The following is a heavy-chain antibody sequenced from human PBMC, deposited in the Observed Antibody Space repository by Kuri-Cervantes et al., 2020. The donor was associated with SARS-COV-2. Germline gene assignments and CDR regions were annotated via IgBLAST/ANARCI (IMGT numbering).Heavy chain of an antibody. CDR1: GYTFTGYY. V-gene: IGHV1-2*04. Sequence: ASVKVSCKASGYTFTGYYMHWVRQAPGQGLEWMGWINPNSGGTNYAQKFQGWVTMTRETYISTVYMELSRLRSDATAVYYCARSTPIRRRVVISEGGAFDIWGQGTMVTVSS. J-gene: IGHJ3*02. CDR2: INPNSGGT. D-gene: IGHD3-3*01. CDR3: ARSTPIRRRVVISEGGAFDI.